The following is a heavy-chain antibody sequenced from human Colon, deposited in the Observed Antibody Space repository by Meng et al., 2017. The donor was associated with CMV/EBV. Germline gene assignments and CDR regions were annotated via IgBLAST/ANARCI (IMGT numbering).Heavy chain of an antibody. Sequence: GESLKISCAASGFTFSSFFVSWVRQAPGKGLEWVSSISNSGTYMYYADSVKGRFTISRDNAKKSVFLQMNSLRADDTAVYYCARDQPGGYCSGFCYYGMDVWGQGTTVTVSS. CDR3: ARDQPGGYCSGFCYYGMDV. V-gene: IGHV3-21*01. CDR2: ISNSGTYM. D-gene: IGHD2-15*01. J-gene: IGHJ6*02. CDR1: GFTFSSFF.